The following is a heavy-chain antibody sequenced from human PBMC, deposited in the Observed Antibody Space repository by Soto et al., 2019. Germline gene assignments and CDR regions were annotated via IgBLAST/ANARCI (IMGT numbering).Heavy chain of an antibody. V-gene: IGHV4-39*01. CDR3: ARHEYYDILTGIDY. CDR2: IYYSGST. D-gene: IGHD3-9*01. CDR1: GGSISSGGYY. J-gene: IGHJ4*02. Sequence: SETLSLTCTVSGGSISSGGYYWSWIRQHPGKGPEWIGYIYYSGSTYYNPSLKSRVTISVDTSKNQFSLKLSSVTAADTAVYYCARHEYYDILTGIDYWGQGTLVTVSS.